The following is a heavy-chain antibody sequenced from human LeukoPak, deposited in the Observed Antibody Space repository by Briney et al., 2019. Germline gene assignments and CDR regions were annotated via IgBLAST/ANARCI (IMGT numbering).Heavy chain of an antibody. CDR2: MNPNSGNT. CDR1: GYTFTSYD. Sequence: ASVKVSCKASGYTFTSYDINWVRQAPGQGLEWMGWMNPNSGNTGYAQKFQGRVTMTRNTSISTAYMELSSLRSEDTAVYYCARGPISSSWYRDYYMDVWGKGTTVTISS. J-gene: IGHJ6*03. CDR3: ARGPISSSWYRDYYMDV. D-gene: IGHD6-13*01. V-gene: IGHV1-8*01.